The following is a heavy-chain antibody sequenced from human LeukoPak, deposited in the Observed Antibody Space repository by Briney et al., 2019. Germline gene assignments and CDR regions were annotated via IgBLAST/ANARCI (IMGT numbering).Heavy chain of an antibody. CDR1: GYTFTSYG. J-gene: IGHJ4*02. CDR3: ARGSTTGTTTDY. Sequence: ASVKVSCKASGYTFTSYGISWVRQAPGQGLEWMGWISAYNGNTNSAQNLQGRVTMTTDTSTSTAYMELRSLRSDDTAVYYCARGSTTGTTTDYWGQGTLVTVSS. CDR2: ISAYNGNT. V-gene: IGHV1-18*01. D-gene: IGHD1-1*01.